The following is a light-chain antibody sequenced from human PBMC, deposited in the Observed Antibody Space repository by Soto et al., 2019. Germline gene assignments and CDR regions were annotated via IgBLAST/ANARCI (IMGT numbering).Light chain of an antibody. CDR3: RSYTSSSTL. V-gene: IGLV2-14*01. CDR1: SSDVGGYNY. CDR2: EVR. Sequence: QSALTQPASVSGSPGQSITVSCTGTSSDVGGYNYVSWYQQHPGKAPKLIIYEVRNRPSGVSSRFSGSKSGNTASLTISGLQAEDEADYYCRSYTSSSTLFGGGTKLTVL. J-gene: IGLJ2*01.